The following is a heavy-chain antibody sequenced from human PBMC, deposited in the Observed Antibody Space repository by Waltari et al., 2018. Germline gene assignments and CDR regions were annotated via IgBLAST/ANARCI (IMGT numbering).Heavy chain of an antibody. CDR2: IIPIFGTA. D-gene: IGHD4-4*01. CDR3: ARERATVTTYYYYGMDV. V-gene: IGHV1-69*08. J-gene: IGHJ6*02. CDR1: GGTFSSYA. Sequence: QVQLVQSGAEVKKPGSSVKVSCKASGGTFSSYAISWVRQAPGQGLEWMGRIIPIFGTANYAQKFQGRVTITADKSTSTAYMELSSLRSEDTAVYYCARERATVTTYYYYGMDVWGQGTTVTVSS.